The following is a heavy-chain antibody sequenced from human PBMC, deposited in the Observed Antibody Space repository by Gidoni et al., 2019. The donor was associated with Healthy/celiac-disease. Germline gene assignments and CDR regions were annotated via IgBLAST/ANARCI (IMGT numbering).Heavy chain of an antibody. CDR1: GFTFSRYC. V-gene: IGHV3-33*01. J-gene: IGHJ6*02. CDR3: ARGSRYNWNYRYYYYYGMDV. CDR2: LWYDGSNK. D-gene: IGHD1-7*01. Sequence: QVQLVESGGGVVRPGRSLRLSCAASGFTFSRYCLNWVPQAPGQGLERVEVLWYDGSNKYYADSVKGRLTISRDNSKNTLYLQMNSLRAVDTAVYYCARGSRYNWNYRYYYYYGMDVWGQGTTVTVSS.